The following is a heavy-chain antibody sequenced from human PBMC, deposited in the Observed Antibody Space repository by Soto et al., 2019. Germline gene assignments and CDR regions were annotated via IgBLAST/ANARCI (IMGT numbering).Heavy chain of an antibody. D-gene: IGHD5-18*01. CDR2: LSSSGGST. Sequence: VQLLDSGGGLVQPGGSLRLSCAASGFTFNNYVMSWVRQAPGKGLEWVSALSSSGGSTYYADSVKGRFAISRDNSKNTLYLQMNSLRAEDTAVYYCAKCEFSCGLNSLSYFDYWGKGTLVAVSS. CDR3: AKCEFSCGLNSLSYFDY. J-gene: IGHJ4*02. CDR1: GFTFNNYV. V-gene: IGHV3-23*01.